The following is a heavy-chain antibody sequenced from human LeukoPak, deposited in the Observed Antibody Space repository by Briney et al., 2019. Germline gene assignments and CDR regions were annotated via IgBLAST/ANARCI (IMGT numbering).Heavy chain of an antibody. D-gene: IGHD2-15*01. CDR3: ATSYGGGWADY. J-gene: IGHJ4*02. Sequence: GGSLTLSCAASGINFSGYAMHWVCQAPRKGMEWVAIISYDGSNKNYEDSVKGRLTISRDNSNNMLFLQLNSLRSDDRAVYFCATSYGGGWADYWGQGTVVTVSS. CDR1: GINFSGYA. V-gene: IGHV3-30*04. CDR2: ISYDGSNK.